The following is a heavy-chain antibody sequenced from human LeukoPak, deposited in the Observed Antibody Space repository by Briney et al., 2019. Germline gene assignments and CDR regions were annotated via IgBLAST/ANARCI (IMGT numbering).Heavy chain of an antibody. CDR1: GFTFNTYT. V-gene: IGHV3-21*01. D-gene: IGHD4-23*01. CDR3: ARDGDTVLTRGYYYYMDV. CDR2: ICSSSSYI. J-gene: IGHJ6*03. Sequence: GGSLRLSCTASGFTFNTYTMNWVRQAPGKGLEWVSSICSSSSYIYYADSVKGRFTISRDNAKNSLYLQMNSLRAEDTAVYYCARDGDTVLTRGYYYYMDVWGKGTTVTVSS.